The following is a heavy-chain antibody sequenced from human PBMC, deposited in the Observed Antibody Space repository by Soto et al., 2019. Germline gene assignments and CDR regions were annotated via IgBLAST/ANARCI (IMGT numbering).Heavy chain of an antibody. D-gene: IGHD2-2*01. CDR1: GFTFSSYS. Sequence: EVQLVESGGGLVKPGGSLRLSCAASGFTFSSYSMNWVRQAPGKGLEWVSSISSSSSYIYYADSVKGRFTISRDNAKNSLYLQMNSLRAEDTAVYYCARGGHCSSTSCLGYYGMDVWGQGTTVTVSS. CDR2: ISSSSSYI. V-gene: IGHV3-21*01. J-gene: IGHJ6*02. CDR3: ARGGHCSSTSCLGYYGMDV.